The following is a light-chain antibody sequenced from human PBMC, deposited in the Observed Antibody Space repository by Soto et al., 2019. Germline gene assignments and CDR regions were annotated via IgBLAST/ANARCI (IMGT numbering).Light chain of an antibody. V-gene: IGKV1-39*01. J-gene: IGKJ1*01. Sequence: DIQMTQSPSSLSASVGDRVTITCRASLTIGDSLSWFQQKAGKPPTLLIYGASALQSGVSARFSGSGSGTDFTLTISNLQREDFATYYCLHTYNLPRTFGQGTKVEFK. CDR1: LTIGDS. CDR3: LHTYNLPRT. CDR2: GAS.